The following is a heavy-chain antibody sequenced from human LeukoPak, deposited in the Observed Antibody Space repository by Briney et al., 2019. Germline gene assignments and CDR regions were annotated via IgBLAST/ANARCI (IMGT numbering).Heavy chain of an antibody. CDR2: ISGGSRGI. Sequence: GGSLRLSCSASGFTFSSYSMNWVRQTPGKGLEWVSFISGGSRGIHYADSVKGRFTISRDNSKNTLYLQMNSLRAEDTAVYYCANFRIPGGRHIAAAFDYWGQGTLVTVSS. D-gene: IGHD6-13*01. V-gene: IGHV3-48*01. CDR1: GFTFSSYS. CDR3: ANFRIPGGRHIAAAFDY. J-gene: IGHJ4*02.